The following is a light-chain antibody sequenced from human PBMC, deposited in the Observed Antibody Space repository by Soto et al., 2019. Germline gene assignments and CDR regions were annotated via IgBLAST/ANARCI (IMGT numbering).Light chain of an antibody. Sequence: EIVMTQSPATLSASPGERVTLSCRTSHSVNSHVAWYQQKPGQAPRLILYGASTRATGIPVRFSGSGFGTEFTLTISSLEPEDFAVYYCHQRSNGPPWTFGQGTKV. CDR1: HSVNSH. CDR2: GAS. V-gene: IGKV3-15*01. J-gene: IGKJ1*01. CDR3: HQRSNGPPWT.